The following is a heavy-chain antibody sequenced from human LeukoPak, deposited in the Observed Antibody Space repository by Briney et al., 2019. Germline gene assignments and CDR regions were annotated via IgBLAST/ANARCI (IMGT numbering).Heavy chain of an antibody. CDR1: GDSISTYH. Sequence: SETLSLTCSVSGDSISTYHWNWIRKPPGKGLEWIAYMQSTGNSKYNPSLKSRATMSVDTSKNQVVLNLSSVTAADTALYYCARDKRHSYGRYFAHWGQGMLVTVS. D-gene: IGHD5-18*01. J-gene: IGHJ4*02. CDR2: MQSTGNS. CDR3: ARDKRHSYGRYFAH. V-gene: IGHV4-59*01.